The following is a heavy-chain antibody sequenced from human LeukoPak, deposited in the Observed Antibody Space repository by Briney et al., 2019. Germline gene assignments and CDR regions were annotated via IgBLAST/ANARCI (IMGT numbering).Heavy chain of an antibody. CDR1: GFTFSSYG. J-gene: IGHJ6*02. CDR2: ISYDGSNK. Sequence: GRSLRLSCAASGFTFSSYGMHWVRQAPGKGLEWVAVISYDGSNKYYADSVKGRFTISRDTSKNTLYLQMNSLRAEDTAVYYCAKEIGSWFPYSYYFYGMDVWGQGTTVTVSS. V-gene: IGHV3-30*18. CDR3: AKEIGSWFPYSYYFYGMDV. D-gene: IGHD3-10*01.